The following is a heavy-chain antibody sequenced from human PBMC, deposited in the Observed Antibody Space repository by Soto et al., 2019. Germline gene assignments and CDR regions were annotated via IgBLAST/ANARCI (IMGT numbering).Heavy chain of an antibody. CDR1: GDSVSSNSAA. CDR3: ASVGRSYCSITSCYFFTWFDP. CDR2: TYYRSKWYN. V-gene: IGHV6-1*01. Sequence: SQTLSLTCAISGDSVSSNSAAWNWIRQSPSRGLEWLGRTYYRSKWYNDYAVSVKSRITINPDTSKNQFSLQLNSVTPEDTAVYYCASVGRSYCSITSCYFFTWFDPLGQGTLVTVSS. D-gene: IGHD2-2*01. J-gene: IGHJ5*02.